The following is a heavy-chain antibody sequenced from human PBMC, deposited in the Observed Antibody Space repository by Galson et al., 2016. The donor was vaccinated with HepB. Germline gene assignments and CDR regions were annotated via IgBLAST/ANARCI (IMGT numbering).Heavy chain of an antibody. CDR1: GFAFSDYV. CDR2: IGGSGDRT. D-gene: IGHD6-13*01. J-gene: IGHJ2*01. CDR3: TRPRVTSSWGDWYFDL. Sequence: SLRLSCAASGFAFSDYVMTWVRQAPGKGLEWVSAIGGSGDRTYYTDSVKGRFTISRDNAKNSLYLQMNSLRAEDTAVYYCTRPRVTSSWGDWYFDLWGRGTLVTVSS. V-gene: IGHV3-23*01.